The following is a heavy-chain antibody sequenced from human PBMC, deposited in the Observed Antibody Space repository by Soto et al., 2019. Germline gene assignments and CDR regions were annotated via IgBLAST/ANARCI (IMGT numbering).Heavy chain of an antibody. V-gene: IGHV1-2*04. D-gene: IGHD2-21*01. J-gene: IGHJ4*02. CDR2: IIPIFGAA. CDR1: GYTFTGYF. Sequence: GASVKVSCKASGYTFTGYFMLWVRQAPGQGLEWVGGIIPIFGAANYAQKFQGWVTITADASIKTAYMELSSLRSEDTAVYYCARGLLPHPYYFDYWGQGTLVTVSS. CDR3: ARGLLPHPYYFDY.